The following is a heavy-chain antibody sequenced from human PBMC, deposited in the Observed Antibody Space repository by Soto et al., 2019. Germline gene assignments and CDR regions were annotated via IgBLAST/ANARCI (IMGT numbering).Heavy chain of an antibody. CDR1: GVSFNNNG. V-gene: IGHV1-69*19. Sequence: QVQLVQSGAEVKKPGSSVKVSCKTSGVSFNNNGIGWVRQAPGHGLEWMGGVSPPFRTSNYGRKFQGRILITADASTGTVNMELSSLTSEDTAQYYCARVLYYGSGSYSPYGMDVWGQGTTVTVSS. CDR3: ARVLYYGSGSYSPYGMDV. D-gene: IGHD3-10*01. J-gene: IGHJ6*02. CDR2: VSPPFRTS.